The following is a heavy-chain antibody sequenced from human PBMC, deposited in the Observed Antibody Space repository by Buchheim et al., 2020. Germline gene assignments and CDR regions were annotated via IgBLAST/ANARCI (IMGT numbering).Heavy chain of an antibody. V-gene: IGHV3-15*01. J-gene: IGHJ4*02. CDR1: GFTFSNAW. CDR3: TTDRGIEARPLFDS. D-gene: IGHD6-6*01. Sequence: EVQLVESGGGLVKLGGSLRLSCAASGFTFSNAWMSWVRQAPGRGLEWVARIKSKTAGGTTDYAAAVKGRFTISRDDLKNTLYLQMNSLKTEDTAVYYCTTDRGIEARPLFDSWGQGTL. CDR2: IKSKTAGGTT.